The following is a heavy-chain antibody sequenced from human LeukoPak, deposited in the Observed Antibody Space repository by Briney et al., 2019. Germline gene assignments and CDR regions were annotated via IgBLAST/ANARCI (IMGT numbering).Heavy chain of an antibody. CDR1: GGSISSGGYY. CDR3: ANLGYCIHESCYSVY. CDR2: IYYSGST. D-gene: IGHD2-15*01. V-gene: IGHV4-31*09. J-gene: IGHJ4*02. Sequence: SETLSLTCTVSGGSISSGGYYWSWIRQHPGKGLEWIGYIYYSGSTYYNPSLQSRVTISLDKSKNQFSLELKSVTAADTAVYYCANLGYCIHESCYSVYWGPGTLVAVSS.